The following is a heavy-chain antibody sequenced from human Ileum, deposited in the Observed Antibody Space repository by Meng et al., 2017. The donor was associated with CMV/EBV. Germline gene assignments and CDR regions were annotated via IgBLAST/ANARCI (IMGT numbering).Heavy chain of an antibody. Sequence: ASGFTFNDYAMIWVRQAPGKGLEWVSVVYSGGKSIYYADSVKGRFTVSRDTSKNTLYLQMNSLRAEDTAVYYCAKDSRDNWYYFDYWGQGTLVTVSS. J-gene: IGHJ4*02. CDR1: GFTFNDYA. CDR2: VYSGGKSI. CDR3: AKDSRDNWYYFDY. D-gene: IGHD1-1*01. V-gene: IGHV3-23*03.